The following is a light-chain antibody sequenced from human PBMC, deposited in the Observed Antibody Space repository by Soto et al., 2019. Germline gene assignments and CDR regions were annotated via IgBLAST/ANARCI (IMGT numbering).Light chain of an antibody. CDR3: MQRNLWPIT. V-gene: IGKV2-30*02. CDR1: QSIVHSDGIAY. CDR2: TVS. J-gene: IGKJ5*01. Sequence: GRTQCPLSLPVSLRQPAAISCRANQSIVHSDGIAYFSWFQQRPGRSPRRLIYTVSNRDSGVPARFSGSGSGTDFALKISSVEAEDVGIYYCMQRNLWPITFGQGTRLDIK.